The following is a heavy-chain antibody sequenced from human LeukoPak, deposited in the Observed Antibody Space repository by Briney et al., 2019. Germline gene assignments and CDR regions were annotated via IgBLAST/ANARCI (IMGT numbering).Heavy chain of an antibody. CDR2: ITDSGGST. J-gene: IGHJ4*02. V-gene: IGHV3-23*01. D-gene: IGHD6-6*01. CDR3: AKGSRSSRPYYFDY. Sequence: GGSLRLSCAASGFTFRGYAMSWVRQAPGKGLEWVSAITDSGGSTFHTDSVKGRFTISRDNSKNTLYVQMNSLRVEDTAVYCCAKGSRSSRPYYFDYWGQGTLVTVSS. CDR1: GFTFRGYA.